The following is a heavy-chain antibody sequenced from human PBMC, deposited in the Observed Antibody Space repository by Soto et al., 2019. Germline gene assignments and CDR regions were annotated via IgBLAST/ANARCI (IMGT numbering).Heavy chain of an antibody. V-gene: IGHV4-59*01. CDR1: GGSISSYY. CDR2: IYYSGST. Sequence: SETLSLTCTVSGGSISSYYWSWIRQPPGKGLEWIGYIYYSGSTNYNPSLKSRVTISVDTSKNQFSLKLSSVTAADTAVYYCAGQEYSSSRDTFDYWGQGTLVTVS. D-gene: IGHD6-6*01. CDR3: AGQEYSSSRDTFDY. J-gene: IGHJ4*02.